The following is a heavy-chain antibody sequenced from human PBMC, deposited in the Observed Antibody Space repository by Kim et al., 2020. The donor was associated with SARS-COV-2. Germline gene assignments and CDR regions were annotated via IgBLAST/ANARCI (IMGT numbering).Heavy chain of an antibody. D-gene: IGHD3-9*01. J-gene: IGHJ6*01. CDR1: GFTFSTYS. Sequence: GGSLRLSCAASGFTFSTYSMSWVRQAPGKGLEWVASISSDNGYIYYADSLKGRFTISIDDAENSLYLQMNSLRAEDTAVYDCARSLPRRYFDWVLESMDV. V-gene: IGHV3-21*01. CDR2: ISSDNGYI. CDR3: ARSLPRRYFDWVLESMDV.